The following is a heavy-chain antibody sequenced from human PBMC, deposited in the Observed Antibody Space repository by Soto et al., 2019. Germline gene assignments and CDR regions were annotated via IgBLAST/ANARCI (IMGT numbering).Heavy chain of an antibody. CDR2: ISSSSSTI. J-gene: IGHJ3*02. D-gene: IGHD6-19*01. CDR3: ARDVGSGWYGRKIGAFDI. Sequence: GSLRLSCAASGFTFSSYSMNWVRQAPGKGLEWVSYISSSSSTIYYADSVKGRFTISRDNAKNSLYLQMNSLRDEDTAVYYCARDVGSGWYGRKIGAFDIWGQGTMVTVSS. V-gene: IGHV3-48*02. CDR1: GFTFSSYS.